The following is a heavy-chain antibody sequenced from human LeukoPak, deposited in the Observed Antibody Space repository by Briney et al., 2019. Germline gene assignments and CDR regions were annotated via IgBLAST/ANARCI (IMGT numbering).Heavy chain of an antibody. J-gene: IGHJ6*03. D-gene: IGHD6-19*01. CDR1: GGSISSYY. CDR3: ARHRSSGWYSRRNYYYYMDV. Sequence: PSETLSLTCTVSGGSISSYYWSWIRQPPGKGLEWIGYIYYSGSTNYNPSLKSRVTTSVDTSKNQCSLKLSSVTAADTAVYYCARHRSSGWYSRRNYYYYMDVWGKGTTVTVSS. CDR2: IYYSGST. V-gene: IGHV4-59*08.